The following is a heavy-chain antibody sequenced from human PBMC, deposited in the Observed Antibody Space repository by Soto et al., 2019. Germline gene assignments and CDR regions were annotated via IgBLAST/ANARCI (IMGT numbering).Heavy chain of an antibody. J-gene: IGHJ4*02. CDR1: GDSVSSNSAA. Sequence: QVQLQPSGPGLVKPSQTLSLTCAISGDSVSSNSAAWNWIRQSPSRGLEWLGRTFYRPKWYNDYAESVKSLITINADTSKNQFSLQLNCVTPEDTAVYYCARESTMVRGVINPLDYWGQGTLVTVSS. D-gene: IGHD3-10*01. CDR2: TFYRPKWYN. V-gene: IGHV6-1*01. CDR3: ARESTMVRGVINPLDY.